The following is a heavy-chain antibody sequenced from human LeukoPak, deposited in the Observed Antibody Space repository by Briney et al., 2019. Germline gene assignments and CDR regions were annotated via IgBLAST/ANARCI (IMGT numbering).Heavy chain of an antibody. CDR2: INPNSGGT. J-gene: IGHJ4*02. CDR1: GYTFTGYY. V-gene: IGHV1-2*02. D-gene: IGHD3-10*01. CDR3: ARFRIGAYYFDY. Sequence: ASVKVSCKASGYTFTGYYMHWVRQAPGQGLEWMGWINPNSGGTNYAQKFQGRVTMTRDTSISTAYMELSRLRSDDTAVYYCARFRIGAYYFDYWGQGTLVTVSS.